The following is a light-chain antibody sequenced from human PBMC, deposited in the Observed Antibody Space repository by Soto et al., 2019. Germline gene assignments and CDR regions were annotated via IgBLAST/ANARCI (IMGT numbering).Light chain of an antibody. Sequence: DIQMTQSPSTLSASVGDRVTITYRASQSISSWLAWYQQKPGKAPKLLIYKASSLESGVPSRFSGSGSGTEFTLTISSLQPDDFATYYCQQYNIYSPYTFGQGTKLEIK. V-gene: IGKV1-5*03. CDR2: KAS. CDR1: QSISSW. CDR3: QQYNIYSPYT. J-gene: IGKJ2*01.